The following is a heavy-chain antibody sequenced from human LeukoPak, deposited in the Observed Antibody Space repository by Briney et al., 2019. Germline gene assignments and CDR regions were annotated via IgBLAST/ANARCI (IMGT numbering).Heavy chain of an antibody. CDR3: ARLVVTAASYWYFDL. Sequence: SETLSLTCTVSGGSISSYYWSWIRQPPGKGLEWIGYIYYSGSTNYNPSLKSRVTISVDTSKNQFSLKLSSVTAADTAVYYCARLVVTAASYWYFDLWAVAPWSLSPQ. V-gene: IGHV4-59*08. J-gene: IGHJ2*01. CDR2: IYYSGST. D-gene: IGHD2-21*02. CDR1: GGSISSYY.